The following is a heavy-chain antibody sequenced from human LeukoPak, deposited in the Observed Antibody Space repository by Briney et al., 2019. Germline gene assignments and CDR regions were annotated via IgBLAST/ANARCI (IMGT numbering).Heavy chain of an antibody. CDR2: IIPILGIA. CDR3: ARFMAAAGNWFDP. J-gene: IGHJ5*02. V-gene: IGHV1-69*04. D-gene: IGHD6-13*01. CDR1: VGTFISYA. Sequence: ASVTVSFKSSVGTFISYAISWVRQAPGQGLEWMGRIIPILGIANYAQKFQGRVTITPDKSTSTAYMKLSSLRSEDTAVYYCARFMAAAGNWFDPWGQGTLVTVSS.